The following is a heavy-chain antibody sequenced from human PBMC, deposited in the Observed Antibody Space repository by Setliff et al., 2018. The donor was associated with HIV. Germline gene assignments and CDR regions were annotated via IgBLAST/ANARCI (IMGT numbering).Heavy chain of an antibody. CDR3: ARDQKGYSYGYFDS. J-gene: IGHJ4*02. Sequence: SETLSLTCTSSGDSISGYYWSWFRQPAGKGLEWIGRMHTSGNTNYNPSLKSRVTMSVDTSKNQFSLRLSSVTAAATAVYYCARDQKGYSYGYFDSWGQGTLVTVSS. V-gene: IGHV4-4*07. D-gene: IGHD5-18*01. CDR1: GDSISGYY. CDR2: MHTSGNT.